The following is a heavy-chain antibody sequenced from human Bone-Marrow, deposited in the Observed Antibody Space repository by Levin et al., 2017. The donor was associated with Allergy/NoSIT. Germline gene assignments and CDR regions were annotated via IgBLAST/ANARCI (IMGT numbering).Heavy chain of an antibody. J-gene: IGHJ4*02. D-gene: IGHD6-19*01. Sequence: GGSLRLSCAASGFSFNDHSMNWVRQAPGKGLEWVGRTRNKANIYTTEYAASVKGRFTISRDDSRSSLFLQMNSLQTEDTAVYYCTREGDSSAYYIDFDYWGQGTLVTVSS. V-gene: IGHV3-72*01. CDR3: TREGDSSAYYIDFDY. CDR1: GFSFNDHS. CDR2: TRNKANIYTT.